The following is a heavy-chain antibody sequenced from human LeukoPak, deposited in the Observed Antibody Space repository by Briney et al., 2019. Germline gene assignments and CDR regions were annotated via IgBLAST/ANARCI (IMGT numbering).Heavy chain of an antibody. CDR1: GLTFSDAW. Sequence: GGSLRLSCAASGLTFSDAWMSWVRQAPGKGLEWVGRIKSKTDGGTTDYAAPVKGRFTISRDDSKNTLYLQMNSLKTEDTAVYYCTTIVVGATVEFDYWGQGTPVTVSS. CDR3: TTIVVGATVEFDY. CDR2: IKSKTDGGTT. J-gene: IGHJ4*02. V-gene: IGHV3-15*01. D-gene: IGHD1-26*01.